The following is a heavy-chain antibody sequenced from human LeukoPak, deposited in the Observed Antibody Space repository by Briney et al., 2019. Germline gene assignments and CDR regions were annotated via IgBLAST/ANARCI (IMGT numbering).Heavy chain of an antibody. V-gene: IGHV3-9*01. CDR2: IRWYSGSI. Sequence: GGSLRLSCAASGFTHDDCVLHWVRQAPGKGLEWVSGIRWYSGSIRYPDSVNGRLTLSRDNAKNSLYLQINSLRAEDTSLYYCAKGGSSSCYGNFDYWGQGTLVTVSS. CDR3: AKGGSSSCYGNFDY. D-gene: IGHD6-13*01. J-gene: IGHJ4*02. CDR1: GFTHDDCV.